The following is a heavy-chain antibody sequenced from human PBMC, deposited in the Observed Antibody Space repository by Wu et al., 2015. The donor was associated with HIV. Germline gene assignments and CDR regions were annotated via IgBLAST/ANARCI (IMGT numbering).Heavy chain of an antibody. Sequence: EVQLVQSGAEVKKPGATVKISCKVSGYTFTDYYMHWVQQAPGKGLEWMGLVDPEDGETIYAEKFQGRVTMTRDNSINSAYMELSSLRSEDTAIYYCARQRAYSSGWYVYDYWGQGTLVTVSS. D-gene: IGHD6-19*01. J-gene: IGHJ4*02. CDR2: VDPEDGET. V-gene: IGHV1-69-2*01. CDR3: ARQRAYSSGWYVYDY. CDR1: GYTFTDYY.